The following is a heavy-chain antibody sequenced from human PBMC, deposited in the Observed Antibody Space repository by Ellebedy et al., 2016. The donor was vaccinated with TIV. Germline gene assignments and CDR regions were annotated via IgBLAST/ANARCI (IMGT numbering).Heavy chain of an antibody. CDR1: GFPFSIYW. CDR2: IKHGGTEK. Sequence: GGSLRLSXVASGFPFSIYWMTWVRQAPGKGLEWVANIKHGGTEKYYVESVNGRFTISRDDAENSLYLQMNSLRVEDTATYYCARLPLSGDRPGTFDYWGPGTLVTVSS. V-gene: IGHV3-7*01. CDR3: ARLPLSGDRPGTFDY. J-gene: IGHJ4*02. D-gene: IGHD7-27*01.